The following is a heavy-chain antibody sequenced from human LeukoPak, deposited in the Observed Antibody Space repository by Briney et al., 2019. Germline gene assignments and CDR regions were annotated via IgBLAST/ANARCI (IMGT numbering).Heavy chain of an antibody. CDR2: IYHSGST. CDR3: ASSYCGGDCYLFRFDY. CDR1: GGSISSGGYS. D-gene: IGHD2-21*02. V-gene: IGHV4-30-2*01. J-gene: IGHJ4*02. Sequence: SQTLSLTCAVSGGSISSGGYSWSWIRQPPGRGLEWIGYIYHSGSTYYNPSLKSRVTISVDRSKNQFSLKLSSVTAADTAVYYCASSYCGGDCYLFRFDYWGQGTLVTASS.